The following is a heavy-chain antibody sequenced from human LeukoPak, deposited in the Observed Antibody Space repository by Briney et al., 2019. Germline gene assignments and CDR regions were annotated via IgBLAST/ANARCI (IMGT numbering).Heavy chain of an antibody. CDR3: AKGYSYGIDY. V-gene: IGHV3-7*01. J-gene: IGHJ4*02. Sequence: GGSLRLSCAASGFTFSSYWMVWVRQAPGKGLEWVANIKEDGSEKYYVDSVKGRFTISRDNAKNSLYLQMNSLRVEDTAVYYCAKGYSYGIDYWGQGTLVTVSS. CDR2: IKEDGSEK. CDR1: GFTFSSYW. D-gene: IGHD5-18*01.